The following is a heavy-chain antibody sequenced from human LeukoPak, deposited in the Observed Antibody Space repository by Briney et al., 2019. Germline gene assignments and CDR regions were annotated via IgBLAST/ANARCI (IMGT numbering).Heavy chain of an antibody. V-gene: IGHV1-18*01. Sequence: ASGKVSCKASGYTFTGYGISWGPQAPGQGLEWMGWISAYNGNTKYQQKIQGRVTMTTDTSTSTAYMELRSLRSDDTAVYYCAREFHVPYYDILTGYYNSWFDPWGQGTLVTVSS. CDR3: AREFHVPYYDILTGYYNSWFDP. CDR1: GYTFTGYG. D-gene: IGHD3-9*01. J-gene: IGHJ5*02. CDR2: ISAYNGNT.